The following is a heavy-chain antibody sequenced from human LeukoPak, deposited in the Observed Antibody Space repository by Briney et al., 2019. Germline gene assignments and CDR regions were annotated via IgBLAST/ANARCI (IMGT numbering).Heavy chain of an antibody. J-gene: IGHJ6*02. Sequence: GGSLRLSCAASGFTFSSYGMHWVRQAPGKGLEWVAVISYDGSNKYYAGSVKGRFTISRDNSKNTLYLQMNSLRAEDTAVYYCARDIVVVPAAMLVHYYYYYGMDVWGQGTTVTVSS. CDR3: ARDIVVVPAAMLVHYYYYYGMDV. V-gene: IGHV3-30*03. D-gene: IGHD2-2*01. CDR2: ISYDGSNK. CDR1: GFTFSSYG.